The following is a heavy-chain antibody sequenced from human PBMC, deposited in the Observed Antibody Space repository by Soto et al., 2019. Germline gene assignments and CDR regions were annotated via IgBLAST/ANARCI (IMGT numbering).Heavy chain of an antibody. CDR2: ISGSGGAT. Sequence: ELQLLESGGGLVQPGGSLRLSCAASKVTFRSYVMNWVRQAPGKGLEWVAAISGSGGATYYAESVKGRFTVSRDNSKSTLFLQMNSLGAEDTAVYFCATGAPRPPSNYDGLDIWGQGTTVTVS. CDR3: ATGAPRPPSNYDGLDI. J-gene: IGHJ6*02. V-gene: IGHV3-23*01. CDR1: KVTFRSYV. D-gene: IGHD6-6*01.